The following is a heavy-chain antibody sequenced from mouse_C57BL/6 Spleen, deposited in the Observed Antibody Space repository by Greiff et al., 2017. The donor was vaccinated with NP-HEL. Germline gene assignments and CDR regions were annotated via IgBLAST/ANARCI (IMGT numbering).Heavy chain of an antibody. CDR2: IHPNSGST. Sequence: QVQLKQPGAELVKPGASVKLSCKASGYTFTSYWMHWVKQRPGQGLEWIGMIHPNSGSTNYNEKFKSKATLTVDKSSSTAYMQLSSLTSEDSAVYYCAREGPNFYFDYWGQGTTLTVSS. J-gene: IGHJ2*01. V-gene: IGHV1-64*01. CDR3: AREGPNFYFDY. D-gene: IGHD4-1*01. CDR1: GYTFTSYW.